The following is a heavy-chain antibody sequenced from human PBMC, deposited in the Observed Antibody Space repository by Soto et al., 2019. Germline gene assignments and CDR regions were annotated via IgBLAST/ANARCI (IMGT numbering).Heavy chain of an antibody. CDR2: ISGYNGNT. CDR3: ARADWLKVTTSAFDI. J-gene: IGHJ3*02. V-gene: IGHV1-18*01. Sequence: QVQLVQSGAEVKKPGASVKVSCKASGDTFSTYGISWVRQAPGQGLEWMGWISGYNGNTNYAEKVQGRVTMTIDTATNIAYMELRSLRSDDTAVYYCARADWLKVTTSAFDIWGQGTMVTVSS. D-gene: IGHD4-17*01. CDR1: GDTFSTYG.